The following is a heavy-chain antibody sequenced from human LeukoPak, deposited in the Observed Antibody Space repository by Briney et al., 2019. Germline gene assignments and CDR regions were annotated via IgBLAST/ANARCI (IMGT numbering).Heavy chain of an antibody. CDR3: ARDRYYYDSSARYFDY. Sequence: SETLSLTCTVSGGSISSGSYYWSWIRQPAGKGLEWIGRIYTSGSTNYNPSLKSRATISVDTSKNQFSLKLSSVAAADTAVYYCARDRYYYDSSARYFDYWGQGTLVTVSS. CDR2: IYTSGST. CDR1: GGSISSGSYY. D-gene: IGHD3-22*01. V-gene: IGHV4-61*02. J-gene: IGHJ4*02.